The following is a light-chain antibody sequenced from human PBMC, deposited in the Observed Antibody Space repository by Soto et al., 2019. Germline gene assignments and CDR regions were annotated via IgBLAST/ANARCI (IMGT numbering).Light chain of an antibody. CDR3: QQYESYPLT. Sequence: DIQMTQSPSTLSASVGDRVTITCRASQSINSWLAWYQQKPGKAPKLLIHKASSLESGVPSRFSGSGSGTELTRTISSLQPDDFATYYCQQYESYPLTFGGGTKVEIK. J-gene: IGKJ4*01. CDR2: KAS. V-gene: IGKV1-5*03. CDR1: QSINSW.